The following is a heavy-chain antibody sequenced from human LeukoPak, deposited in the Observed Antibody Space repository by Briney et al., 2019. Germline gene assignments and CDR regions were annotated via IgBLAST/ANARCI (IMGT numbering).Heavy chain of an antibody. Sequence: GGSLRLSCAASGFTFSSYAMSWVRQAPGKGLEWVSAISGSGGSAYYADSVKGRFTISRDNSKNTLYLQMNSLRAEDTAVYYCAKASFGGPRGPHDYYGMDVWGQGTTVTVSS. CDR3: AKASFGGPRGPHDYYGMDV. D-gene: IGHD3-10*01. V-gene: IGHV3-23*01. J-gene: IGHJ6*02. CDR2: ISGSGGSA. CDR1: GFTFSSYA.